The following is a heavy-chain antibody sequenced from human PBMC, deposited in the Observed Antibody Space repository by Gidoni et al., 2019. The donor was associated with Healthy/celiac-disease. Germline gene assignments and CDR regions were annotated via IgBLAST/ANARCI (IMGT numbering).Heavy chain of an antibody. CDR2: ISSSSSYI. CDR1: GFTFSSYS. Sequence: EVQLVESGGGLVKPGGSLRLSCAASGFTFSSYSMNWVRQAPGKGLEWVSSISSSSSYIYYADSVKGRFTISRDNAKNSLYLQMNSLRAEDTAVYYCARDGEMATIFVNRRSHGIFDYWGQGTLVTVSS. CDR3: ARDGEMATIFVNRRSHGIFDY. D-gene: IGHD5-12*01. V-gene: IGHV3-21*01. J-gene: IGHJ4*02.